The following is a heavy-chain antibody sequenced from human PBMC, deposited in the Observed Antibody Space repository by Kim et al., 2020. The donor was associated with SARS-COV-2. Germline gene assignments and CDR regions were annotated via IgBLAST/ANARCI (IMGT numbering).Heavy chain of an antibody. J-gene: IGHJ3*01. CDR3: AREAGGITDAFDL. CDR1: GFTFTRHT. D-gene: IGHD3-16*01. Sequence: GGSLRLSCAASGFTFTRHTINWVRQDPGKGLEWVSSIDASSSYIYYADPVKGRFTISRDNAKVSLYLHMRSRRAADTAVYYCAREAGGITDAFDLWGHGKRITVSP. CDR2: IDASSSYI. V-gene: IGHV3-21*06.